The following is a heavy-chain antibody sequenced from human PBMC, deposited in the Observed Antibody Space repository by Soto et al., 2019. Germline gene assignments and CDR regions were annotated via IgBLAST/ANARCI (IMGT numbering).Heavy chain of an antibody. CDR1: GFTFSSYA. V-gene: IGHV3-23*01. CDR2: ISGSGGST. CDR3: AKGQNWNYRDYYYYYGMDV. D-gene: IGHD1-7*01. J-gene: IGHJ6*02. Sequence: GGSLRLSCAASGFTFSSYAMSWVRQAPGKGLEWVSAISGSGGSTYYADSVKGRFTISRDNSKNTLYLQMNSLRAEDTAVYYCAKGQNWNYRDYYYYYGMDVWGQGTTVTVS.